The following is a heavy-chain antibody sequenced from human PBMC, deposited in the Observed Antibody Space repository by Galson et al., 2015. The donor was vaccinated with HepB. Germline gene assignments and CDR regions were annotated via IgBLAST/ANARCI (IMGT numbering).Heavy chain of an antibody. D-gene: IGHD5-12*01. CDR2: INSDGSST. V-gene: IGHV3-74*01. Sequence: SLRLSCAASGFTFSSYWMHWVRQAPGKGLVWVSRINSDGSSTSYADSVKGRFTISRDNAKNTLYLQMNSLRAEDTAVYYCARIYIVATMQIPSWGQGTLVTVSS. J-gene: IGHJ5*02. CDR3: ARIYIVATMQIPS. CDR1: GFTFSSYW.